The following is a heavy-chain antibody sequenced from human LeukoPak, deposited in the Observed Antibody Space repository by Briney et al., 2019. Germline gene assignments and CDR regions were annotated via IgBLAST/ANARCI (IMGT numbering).Heavy chain of an antibody. CDR1: GYSISSGYY. D-gene: IGHD3-22*01. Sequence: PSETLSLTCAVSGYSISSGYYWGWIRQPPGKGLEWIGSIYHTGSTNYNPSLESRFTISVDRSKNQFSLKLTSVTAADTAVYYCARGYFDSRGYSNPFDYWGQGALVIVSS. J-gene: IGHJ4*02. CDR2: IYHTGST. CDR3: ARGYFDSRGYSNPFDY. V-gene: IGHV4-38-2*01.